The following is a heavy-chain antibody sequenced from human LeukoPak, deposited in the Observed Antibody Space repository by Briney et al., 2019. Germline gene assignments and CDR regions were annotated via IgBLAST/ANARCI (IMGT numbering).Heavy chain of an antibody. CDR1: GFTFSSYA. V-gene: IGHV3-23*01. CDR2: ISSGDGST. J-gene: IGHJ4*02. D-gene: IGHD3-22*01. Sequence: PGGSLRLSCAASGFTFSSYAMSWVRQAPGKGLEWVSAISSGDGSTYYADSVKGRFTISRDNSKNTLYLQMNSLRPEDTAVYYCAKVVYYYDTSGYPPYYFDYWGQGTLVTVSS. CDR3: AKVVYYYDTSGYPPYYFDY.